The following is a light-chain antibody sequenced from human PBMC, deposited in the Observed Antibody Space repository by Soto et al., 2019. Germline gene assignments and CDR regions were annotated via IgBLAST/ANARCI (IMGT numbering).Light chain of an antibody. CDR3: AAWDDSLNGVI. CDR1: SSNIGSNT. Sequence: QSVVTQPPSASGTPGQRVTISCSGSSSNIGSNTVNWYQHLPGTAPKLLIYSNNQRPSGVPDRLSGSKSGTSASLAIRGLQSEDEADYYCAAWDDSLNGVIFGGGTKLTVL. CDR2: SNN. V-gene: IGLV1-44*01. J-gene: IGLJ2*01.